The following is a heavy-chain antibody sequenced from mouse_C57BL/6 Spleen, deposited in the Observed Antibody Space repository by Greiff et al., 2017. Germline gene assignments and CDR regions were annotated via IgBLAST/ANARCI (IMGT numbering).Heavy chain of an antibody. D-gene: IGHD1-1*01. J-gene: IGHJ4*01. Sequence: EVKLMESGGGLVKPGGSLKLSCAASGFTFSSYAMSWVRQTPEKRLEWVATISDGGSYTYYPDNVKGRFTISRDNAKNNLYLQMSHLKSEDTAMYYCALYYYGSSDAMDYWGQGTSVTVSS. CDR3: ALYYYGSSDAMDY. V-gene: IGHV5-4*03. CDR1: GFTFSSYA. CDR2: ISDGGSYT.